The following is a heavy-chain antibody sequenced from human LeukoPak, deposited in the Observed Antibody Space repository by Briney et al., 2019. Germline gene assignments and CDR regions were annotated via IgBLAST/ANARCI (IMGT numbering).Heavy chain of an antibody. CDR1: GDSISGSDYY. V-gene: IGHV4-39*01. CDR3: LRHAGGIILT. CDR2: IWYSGGA. Sequence: SETLSLTCNVSGDSISGSDYYWGWMRQPPGKGLEWIANIWYSGGAYYNPSLQSRVTITVDTSKNQFSLNVKSVTAGDSAVYYCLRHAGGIILTWGQGTRVAVSS. J-gene: IGHJ5*02. D-gene: IGHD1-1*01.